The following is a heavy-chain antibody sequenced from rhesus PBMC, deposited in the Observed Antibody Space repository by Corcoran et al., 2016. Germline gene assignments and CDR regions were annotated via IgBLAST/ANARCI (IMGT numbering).Heavy chain of an antibody. D-gene: IGHD4-23*01. V-gene: IGHV4S11*01. CDR1: GGSISSNY. J-gene: IGHJ2*01. CDR2: IYGSGSST. Sequence: QLQLQESGPGLVKPSETLSLTCAVSGGSISSNYWSWIRQAPGKGLEWFGYIYGSGSSTNYNPSLKSRVTLSVDPSKNQLSLTLSSVTTADTAVYYCARGDSNYVGDWYFDLWGPGTPITISS. CDR3: ARGDSNYVGDWYFDL.